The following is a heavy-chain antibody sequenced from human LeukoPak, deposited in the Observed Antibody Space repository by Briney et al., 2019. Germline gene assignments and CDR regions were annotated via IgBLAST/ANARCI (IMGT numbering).Heavy chain of an antibody. Sequence: GRSLRLSCAASGFTFSSYGMHWVRQAPGKGLEWVAVISYDGSNKYYADSVKGRFTISRDNSKNTLYLQMNSLRAEDTAVYYCAKGTSMVRGVTSYWGQGTLVTVSS. CDR3: AKGTSMVRGVTSY. V-gene: IGHV3-30*18. D-gene: IGHD3-10*01. CDR2: ISYDGSNK. CDR1: GFTFSSYG. J-gene: IGHJ4*02.